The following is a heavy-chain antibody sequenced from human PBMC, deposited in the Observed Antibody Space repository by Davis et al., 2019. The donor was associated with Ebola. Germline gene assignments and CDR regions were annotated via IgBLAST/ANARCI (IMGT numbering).Heavy chain of an antibody. CDR1: GYTFTNYY. J-gene: IGHJ3*02. CDR3: TTPGGQDSGYDVFDI. D-gene: IGHD5-12*01. V-gene: IGHV1-46*03. Sequence: ASVKVSCKASGYTFTNYYMHWVRQAPGQGLEWMGIINPSGGSTSYAQKFQGRVTMTRDTSTSTVYMELSSLRSEDTALYYCTTPGGQDSGYDVFDIWAKGQWSPSLQ. CDR2: INPSGGST.